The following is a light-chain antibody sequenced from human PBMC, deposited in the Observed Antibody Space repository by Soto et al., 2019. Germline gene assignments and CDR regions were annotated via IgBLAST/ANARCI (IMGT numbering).Light chain of an antibody. CDR1: QSVSATY. Sequence: EIVLTQSPGTLSLSPGERATLSCRASQSVSATYLAWYQQKPGQAPRLLIYGASNRATGIPDWFTGSGSGTDFTLTISSLEPEDFAVYFCQQYVSSPMYTFGQGTKLEIK. V-gene: IGKV3-20*01. CDR3: QQYVSSPMYT. CDR2: GAS. J-gene: IGKJ2*01.